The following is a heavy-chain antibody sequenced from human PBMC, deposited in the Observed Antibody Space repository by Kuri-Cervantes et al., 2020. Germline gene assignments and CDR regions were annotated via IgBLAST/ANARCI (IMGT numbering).Heavy chain of an antibody. CDR2: ISGSGGST. D-gene: IGHD6-13*01. V-gene: IGHV3-23*01. CDR1: GFTFSSYA. CDR3: AKDVWQQLVGNLDY. Sequence: GGSLRLSCAASGFTFSSYAMSWVRQAPGKGLEWVSAISGSGGSTYYADSVKGRFTISRDNSKNTLYLQMNSLGAEDTAVYYCAKDVWQQLVGNLDYWGQGTLVTVSS. J-gene: IGHJ4*02.